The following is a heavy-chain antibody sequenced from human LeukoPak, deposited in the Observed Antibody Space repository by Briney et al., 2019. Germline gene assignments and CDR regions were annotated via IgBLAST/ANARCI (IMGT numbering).Heavy chain of an antibody. D-gene: IGHD3-16*01. CDR2: IYYSGST. V-gene: IGHV4-59*01. J-gene: IGHJ4*02. CDR1: GGSISSYY. Sequence: PSETLSLTCTVSGGSISSYYWSWIRQPPGKGLEWIGYIYYSGSTNYNPSLKSRVTISVDTSKNQFSLKLSSVTAADTAVYYCARVTYYDYVWGSPREPYFDYWGQGTLVTVSS. CDR3: ARVTYYDYVWGSPREPYFDY.